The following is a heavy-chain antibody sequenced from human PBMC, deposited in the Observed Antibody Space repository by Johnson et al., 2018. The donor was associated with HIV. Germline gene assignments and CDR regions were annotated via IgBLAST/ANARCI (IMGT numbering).Heavy chain of an antibody. CDR1: GFTFSSYW. J-gene: IGHJ3*02. D-gene: IGHD2-15*01. V-gene: IGHV3-7*04. Sequence: VQLVESGGGLVQPGGSLRLSCAASGFTFSSYWMSWVRQAPGKGLEWVANIKQDGSEKYYVDSVKGRFTISRDNAKNSLYLQMNSLRAEDTAVYYCARGGSCYNAHVDIWGQGTMVTVSS. CDR3: ARGGSCYNAHVDI. CDR2: IKQDGSEK.